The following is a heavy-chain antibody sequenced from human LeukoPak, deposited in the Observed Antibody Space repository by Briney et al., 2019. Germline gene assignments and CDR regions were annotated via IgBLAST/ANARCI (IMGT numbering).Heavy chain of an antibody. CDR3: ARGGIAAAGIGFDSADYYYYMDV. Sequence: GGSLRLSCAASGFTFSSYAMHWVRQAPGKGLEYVSAISSNGGSTYYANSVKGRFTISRDNSKNTLYLQMSSLRSEDTAVYYCARGGIAAAGIGFDSADYYYYMDVWGKGTTVTISS. J-gene: IGHJ6*03. D-gene: IGHD6-13*01. CDR2: ISSNGGST. V-gene: IGHV3-64*01. CDR1: GFTFSSYA.